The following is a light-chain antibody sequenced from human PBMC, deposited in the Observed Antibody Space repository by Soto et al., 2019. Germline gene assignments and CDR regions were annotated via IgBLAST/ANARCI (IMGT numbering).Light chain of an antibody. V-gene: IGKV3D-20*01. Sequence: IVLTQSPATLSLSAGDRAVLSCRASQSVSLNYLAWYQHKPGQVPRLLISDASIRAAGVPDRYNGAGSGTDFTLTISRLEPDDFAVYYWQQYGSSPFNFGPGTNVDIK. J-gene: IGKJ3*01. CDR3: QQYGSSPFN. CDR1: QSVSLNY. CDR2: DAS.